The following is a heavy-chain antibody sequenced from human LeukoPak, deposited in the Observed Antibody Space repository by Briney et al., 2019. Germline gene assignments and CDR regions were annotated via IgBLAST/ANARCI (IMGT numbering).Heavy chain of an antibody. Sequence: GGSLRLSCSASGFTFSSYAMHWVRQAPGKGLEYVSAISSNGGTTYYADSVKGRFTISRDNSKNTLYLQMSGLRAEDTAVYYCVKDTRRGYDSSGYYWDYWGQGTLVTVSS. CDR1: GFTFSSYA. J-gene: IGHJ4*02. CDR3: VKDTRRGYDSSGYYWDY. V-gene: IGHV3-64D*06. CDR2: ISSNGGTT. D-gene: IGHD3-22*01.